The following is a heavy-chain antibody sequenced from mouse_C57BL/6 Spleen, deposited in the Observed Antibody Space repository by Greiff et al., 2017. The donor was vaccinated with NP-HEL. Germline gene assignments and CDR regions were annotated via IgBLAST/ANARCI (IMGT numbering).Heavy chain of an antibody. D-gene: IGHD1-1*01. V-gene: IGHV1-19*01. J-gene: IGHJ2*01. CDR3: AYYGRSYFDY. CDR2: INPYNGGT. CDR1: GYTFTDYY. Sequence: VQLQQSGPVLVKPGASVKMSCKASGYTFTDYYMNWVKQSHGKSLEWIGVINPYNGGTSYNQKFEGKATLTVDKSSSTAYMELNSLTSEDSAVYYCAYYGRSYFDYWGQGTTLTVSS.